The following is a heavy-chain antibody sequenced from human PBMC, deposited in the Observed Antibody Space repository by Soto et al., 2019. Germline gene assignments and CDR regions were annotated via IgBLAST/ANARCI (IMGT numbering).Heavy chain of an antibody. V-gene: IGHV3-30-3*01. CDR3: VRSRSGAVADSFDL. CDR1: GFTFSRHA. CDR2: VSKDGSVK. Sequence: GGSLRLSCEGSGFTFSRHALHWVRQAPGKGLEWVAVVSKDGSVKYWIESVKGRFTLSRDNSKNTVYLEMNSLRPEDTGVYYCVRSRSGAVADSFDLWGQGTLVTVSS. D-gene: IGHD3-10*01. J-gene: IGHJ4*02.